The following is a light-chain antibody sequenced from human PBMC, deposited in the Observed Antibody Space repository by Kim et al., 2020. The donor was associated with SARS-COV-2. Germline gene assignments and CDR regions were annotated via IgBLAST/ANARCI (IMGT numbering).Light chain of an antibody. Sequence: SASVGDRITSTCLASQDSKKSLNWYQQKPGEAPKLLIYDASNLETGVPSRFSGSGSETDFTFTINSLQPEDIATYFCKQSESLPYTFGQGTKLEI. CDR1: QDSKKS. CDR2: DAS. CDR3: KQSESLPYT. V-gene: IGKV1-33*01. J-gene: IGKJ2*01.